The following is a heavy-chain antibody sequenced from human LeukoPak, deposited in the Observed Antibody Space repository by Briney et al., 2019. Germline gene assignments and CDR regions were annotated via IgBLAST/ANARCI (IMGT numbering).Heavy chain of an antibody. CDR3: ARDTVIGSGGRWTNNWFDP. CDR1: GFTFSSYG. D-gene: IGHD4-17*01. V-gene: IGHV3-33*01. CDR2: IWYDGSNK. J-gene: IGHJ5*02. Sequence: GRSLRLSCAASGFTFSSYGMHWVHQAPGKGLEWVAVIWYDGSNKYYADSVKGRFTISRDNSKNTLYLQMNSLRAEDTAVYYCARDTVIGSGGRWTNNWFDPWGQGTLVTVSS.